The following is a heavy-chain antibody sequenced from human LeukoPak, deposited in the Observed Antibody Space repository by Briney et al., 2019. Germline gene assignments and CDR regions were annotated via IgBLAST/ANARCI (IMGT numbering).Heavy chain of an antibody. J-gene: IGHJ4*02. CDR1: GYTFSDYY. D-gene: IGHD3-3*01. CDR3: ARDSTFWSGYGFDY. V-gene: IGHV1-2*02. CDR2: INPNSGGT. Sequence: ASVKVSCKASGYTFSDYYIHWVRQAPGQGLEWMGWINPNSGGTNYAQKFRGRVTMTRDTSISTADMDLSRLGSDDTAVYYCARDSTFWSGYGFDYWGQGTLVTVSS.